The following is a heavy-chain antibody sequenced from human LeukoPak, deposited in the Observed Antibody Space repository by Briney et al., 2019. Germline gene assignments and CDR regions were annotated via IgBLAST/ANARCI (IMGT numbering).Heavy chain of an antibody. CDR3: ATDRTISGSYPPDVY. J-gene: IGHJ4*02. CDR1: GYTLTELS. D-gene: IGHD1-26*01. Sequence: ASVKVSCKVSGYTLTELSMHWVRQAPGKGLEWMGGFDPEDGETIYAQKFQGRVTMTEDTSTDTAYMELSSLRSEDTAVYYCATDRTISGSYPPDVYWGQGTLVTVSS. V-gene: IGHV1-24*01. CDR2: FDPEDGET.